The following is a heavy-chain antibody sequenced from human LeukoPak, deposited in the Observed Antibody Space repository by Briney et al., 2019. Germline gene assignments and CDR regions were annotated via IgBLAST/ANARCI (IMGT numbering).Heavy chain of an antibody. Sequence: PGGSLRLSCAASGFIVSRNYMSWVRQAPGKGLEWVSVIYSGGSTYYADSVKGRFTISRDNSKNTLYLQMNSLRAEDTAIYYCARDFPGIAVAGTRPLDYWGQGTLVTVSS. CDR2: IYSGGST. D-gene: IGHD6-19*01. J-gene: IGHJ4*02. CDR1: GFIVSRNY. CDR3: ARDFPGIAVAGTRPLDY. V-gene: IGHV3-53*01.